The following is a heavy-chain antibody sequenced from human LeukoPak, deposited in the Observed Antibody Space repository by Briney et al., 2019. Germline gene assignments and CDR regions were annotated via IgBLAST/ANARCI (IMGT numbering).Heavy chain of an antibody. CDR2: ISGSGGST. J-gene: IGHJ3*02. V-gene: IGHV3-23*01. CDR1: GFTFSSYA. Sequence: GGSLRLSCAASGFTFSSYAMSWVRQTPGKGLEWVSAISGSGGSTYYADSVKGRFTISRDNSKNTLYLQMNSLRAEDTAVYYCAKGFRPDKYDILTLGIDAFDIWGQGTMVTVSS. D-gene: IGHD3-9*01. CDR3: AKGFRPDKYDILTLGIDAFDI.